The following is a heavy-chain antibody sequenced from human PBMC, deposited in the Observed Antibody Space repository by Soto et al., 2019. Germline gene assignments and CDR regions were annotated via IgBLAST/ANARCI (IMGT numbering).Heavy chain of an antibody. D-gene: IGHD3-16*01. J-gene: IGHJ4*02. CDR1: GITFRNAW. V-gene: IGHV3-15*01. CDR2: IKSRTHGGTT. Sequence: GGSLRLSCVVSGITFRNAWMTWVRRAPWKGLEWVGRIKSRTHGGTTDYGAPVKGRFTLSRDDSKNTVYLQMNSLKSEATAVSDCTQDLGDAHRGLGALIDYWGQGTLVTVSS. CDR3: TQDLGDAHRGLGALIDY.